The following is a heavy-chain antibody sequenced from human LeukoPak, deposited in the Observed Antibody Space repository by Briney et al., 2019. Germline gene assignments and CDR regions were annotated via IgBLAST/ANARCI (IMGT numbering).Heavy chain of an antibody. Sequence: GGSLRLSCVVSGFTLSSDWMSWVRQAPGKGLEWVAIIKQDGSEKYYVDSVKGRFTISRDNAKNSLYLQMNSLRAEDTAVYYCARDHGYDLWSGYLDWGQGALVTVSS. J-gene: IGHJ4*02. CDR1: GFTLSSDW. CDR2: IKQDGSEK. CDR3: ARDHGYDLWSGYLD. V-gene: IGHV3-7*03. D-gene: IGHD3-3*01.